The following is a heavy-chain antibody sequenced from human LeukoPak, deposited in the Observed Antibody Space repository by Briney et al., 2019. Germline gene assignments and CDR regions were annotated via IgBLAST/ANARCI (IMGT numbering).Heavy chain of an antibody. CDR2: INHSGST. V-gene: IGHV4-34*01. Sequence: PSETLSLTCAVYGGSFSGYYWSWIRQPPAKGLEWIGQINHSGSTNYNPSLKSRVTISVDTSKNQFSLKLSSVTAADTAVYSCASGPGYSDSSGYSFAYWGQGTLVTVSS. D-gene: IGHD3-22*01. CDR1: GGSFSGYY. CDR3: ASGPGYSDSSGYSFAY. J-gene: IGHJ4*02.